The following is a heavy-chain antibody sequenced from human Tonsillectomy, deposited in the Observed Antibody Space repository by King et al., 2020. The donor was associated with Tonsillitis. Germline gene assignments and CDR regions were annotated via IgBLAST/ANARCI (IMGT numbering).Heavy chain of an antibody. CDR2: ISYDGSNK. Sequence: VQLVESGGGVVQPGRSLRLSCAASGFTFSSYGMHWVRQAPGKGLEGVAVISYDGSNKYYADSVKGRFTISRDNSKNTLYLQMNSLRAEDTAVYYCAKDVGGDIWFGELHFDYWGQGTLVTVSS. CDR3: AKDVGGDIWFGELHFDY. D-gene: IGHD3-10*01. CDR1: GFTFSSYG. J-gene: IGHJ4*02. V-gene: IGHV3-30*18.